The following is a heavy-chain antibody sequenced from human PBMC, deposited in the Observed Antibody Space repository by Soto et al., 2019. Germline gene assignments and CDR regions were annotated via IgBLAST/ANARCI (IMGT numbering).Heavy chain of an antibody. Sequence: GGSATLSPIASGFTFSKSWMNWVGQAPGKGLKWVGNIQQDGSEKSYVDSVKGRCTISRDNAMNSRCLQMESLRVVGTAVYFYSTAYCSSKYYDPWGEGTQVTVSS. D-gene: IGHD6-13*01. CDR3: STAYCSSKYYDP. J-gene: IGHJ5*02. CDR1: GFTFSKSW. V-gene: IGHV3-7*01. CDR2: IQQDGSEK.